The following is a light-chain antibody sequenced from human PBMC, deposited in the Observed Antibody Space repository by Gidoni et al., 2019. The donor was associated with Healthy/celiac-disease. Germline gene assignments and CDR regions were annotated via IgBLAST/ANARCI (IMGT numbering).Light chain of an antibody. V-gene: IGKV1-5*01. CDR3: QQYNSYPRT. Sequence: DIQMTQSPSTLSASVGDRVTITSRASQSISSWLAWYQQKPGKAPKLLIYDASSLESGVPSRFSGSGSGTEFTLTISSLQPDDFATDYCQQYNSYPRTFGQGTKVEIK. J-gene: IGKJ1*01. CDR2: DAS. CDR1: QSISSW.